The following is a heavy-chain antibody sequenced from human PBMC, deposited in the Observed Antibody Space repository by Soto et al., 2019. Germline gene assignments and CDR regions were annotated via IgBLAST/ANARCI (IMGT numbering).Heavy chain of an antibody. D-gene: IGHD2-2*01. CDR3: TTDSSSWAYYYYYGMDV. CDR2: IKSKTDDGTT. V-gene: IGHV3-15*01. CDR1: GFTFSNAW. Sequence: GGSLRLSCTVSGFTFSNAWMTWVRQAPGKGLEWVGRIKSKTDDGTTDYAAPVKGRFTISRDDSRNTLYLQMNSLKTEDTAVYYCTTDSSSWAYYYYYGMDVWGQGTTVTV. J-gene: IGHJ6*02.